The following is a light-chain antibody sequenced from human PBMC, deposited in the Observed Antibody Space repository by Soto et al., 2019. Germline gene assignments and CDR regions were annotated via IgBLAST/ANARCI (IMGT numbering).Light chain of an antibody. Sequence: QSALTQPRSVSGSPGQSVTISCTGSRSDVGGYNYVSWYQQHPGKAPKLIIYDVTQRPSGVPDRFSGSRAGNRASLTISGLQAEDEADYFCCSYAGSYTLTFGGGTKVTVL. J-gene: IGLJ2*01. V-gene: IGLV2-11*01. CDR3: CSYAGSYTLT. CDR1: RSDVGGYNY. CDR2: DVT.